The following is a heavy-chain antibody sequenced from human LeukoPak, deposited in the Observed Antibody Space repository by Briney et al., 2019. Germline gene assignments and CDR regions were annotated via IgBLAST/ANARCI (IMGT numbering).Heavy chain of an antibody. V-gene: IGHV3-21*01. J-gene: IGHJ4*02. CDR3: ARETRKTFAF. D-gene: IGHD1-14*01. Sequence: GGSLRLSCAASGFTFSSHNMNWVRQAPGKGLEWVSSISSSSSYIYYADSVKGRFSISRDNAKNSLYLQMNSLRAEDTAVYYCARETRKTFAFWGQAPLFTVSS. CDR2: ISSSSSYI. CDR1: GFTFSSHN.